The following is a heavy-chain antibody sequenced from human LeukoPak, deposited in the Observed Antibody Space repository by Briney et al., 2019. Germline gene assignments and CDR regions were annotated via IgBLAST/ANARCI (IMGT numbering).Heavy chain of an antibody. D-gene: IGHD1-1*01. CDR3: AREKMDSDEVWSDVFDY. V-gene: IGHV6-1*01. CDR1: GDSVSSNSAA. CDR2: TYYRSKWYN. Sequence: SQTLSLTCAISGDSVSSNSAAWNWIRQSPSRGLEWLGRTYYRSKWYNDYAVSVKSRITINPDTSKNQFSLQLNSVTPEDTAVYYCAREKMDSDEVWSDVFDYWGQGTLVTVSS. J-gene: IGHJ4*02.